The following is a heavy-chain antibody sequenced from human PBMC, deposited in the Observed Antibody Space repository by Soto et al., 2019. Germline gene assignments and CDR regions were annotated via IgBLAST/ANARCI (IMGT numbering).Heavy chain of an antibody. CDR1: GYTFTSYG. CDR2: ISAYNGNT. D-gene: IGHD3-22*01. J-gene: IGHJ4*02. CDR3: AREGSYYDTSGYYPQFDY. Sequence: ASVKVSCKASGYTFTSYGISWVRQAPGQGLEWMGWISAYNGNTNYAQKLQGRVTMTTDTSTSTAYMELRSLRSDDTAVYYCAREGSYYDTSGYYPQFDYWGQGTLATVSS. V-gene: IGHV1-18*01.